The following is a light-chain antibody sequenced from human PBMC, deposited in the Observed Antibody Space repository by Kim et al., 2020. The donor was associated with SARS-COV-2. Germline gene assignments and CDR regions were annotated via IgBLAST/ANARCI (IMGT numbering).Light chain of an antibody. CDR3: QQYGSSRT. CDR1: QSVSSSY. V-gene: IGKV3-20*01. Sequence: LSPGERATLSCRASQSVSSSYLAWYQQKPGQAPRLLIYGASSMATGIPDRFSGSGSGTDFTLTISRLEPEDFAVYYCQQYGSSRTFGQGTKVEIK. CDR2: GAS. J-gene: IGKJ1*01.